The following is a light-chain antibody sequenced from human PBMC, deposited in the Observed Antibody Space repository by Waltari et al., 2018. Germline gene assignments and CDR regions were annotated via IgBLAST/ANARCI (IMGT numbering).Light chain of an antibody. CDR1: SSNIGAGSD. CDR2: GNS. CDR3: QSYDSSLSGWV. Sequence: QSVLTQPPSVSGAPGQRVTISCTGSSSNIGAGSDVHWYQQFPGPAPKLLIYGNSKRPSGVPDRFSGSKSGTSASLAITGLQAEDEADYYCQSYDSSLSGWVFGGGTKLTVL. V-gene: IGLV1-40*01. J-gene: IGLJ3*02.